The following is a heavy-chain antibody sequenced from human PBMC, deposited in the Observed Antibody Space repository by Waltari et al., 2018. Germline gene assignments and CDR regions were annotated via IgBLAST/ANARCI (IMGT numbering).Heavy chain of an antibody. V-gene: IGHV1-24*01. J-gene: IGHJ2*01. D-gene: IGHD3-22*01. CDR3: ATSFYDPKWYFDL. Sequence: QVQLVQSGAEVKKPGASVKVSCKVSGYTLTELSMHWVRQAPGKGLEWMGGFDPEDGETIYAQKFQGRVTITEDTSTDTAYMELSSLRSEDTAVYYCATSFYDPKWYFDLWGRGTLVTVSS. CDR1: GYTLTELS. CDR2: FDPEDGET.